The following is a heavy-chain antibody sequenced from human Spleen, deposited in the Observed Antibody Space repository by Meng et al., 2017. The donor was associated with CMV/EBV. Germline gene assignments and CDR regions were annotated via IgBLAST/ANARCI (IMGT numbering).Heavy chain of an antibody. CDR2: ISDDGSKK. J-gene: IGHJ6*02. CDR3: ARGPFLESLGRDYGMDV. V-gene: IGHV3-30*04. Sequence: GESLKISCAVSGFTFSNYAIHWVRQAPGKGPEWVAIISDDGSKKSYADSVKGRFTISRDNSKNTLYLQMNSLRVDDTAVYYCARGPFLESLGRDYGMDVWGQGTTVTVSS. D-gene: IGHD3-3*02. CDR1: GFTFSNYA.